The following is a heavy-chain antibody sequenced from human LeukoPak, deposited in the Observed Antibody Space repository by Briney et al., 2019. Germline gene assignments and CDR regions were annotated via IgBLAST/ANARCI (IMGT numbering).Heavy chain of an antibody. J-gene: IGHJ4*02. CDR1: GYTFASYA. V-gene: IGHV1-3*01. CDR2: INAGNSNT. Sequence: ASVKVSCKASGYTFASYAMHWVRQAPGQRLEWMGWINAGNSNTKYSQKFQGRVTITRDTSASTAYMELSSLRSEDTAVYYCARGTVVTRLPIDYWGQGTLVTVSS. CDR3: ARGTVVTRLPIDY. D-gene: IGHD4-23*01.